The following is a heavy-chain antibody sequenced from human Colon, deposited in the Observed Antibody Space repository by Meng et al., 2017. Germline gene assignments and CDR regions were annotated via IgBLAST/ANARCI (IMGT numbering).Heavy chain of an antibody. CDR3: GTTDINYWPIHY. J-gene: IGHJ4*02. Sequence: QMQLRDSGPGLVKPSGTLALNCAVSVVSISTTNWWTLFRQSPGKGLEWIGEIAHTGRTNYNRSLKSRVTVSMDKSKNHFSLNVTSVTDADTAVYYCGTTDINYWPIHYWGQGTLVTVSS. V-gene: IGHV4-4*02. D-gene: IGHD1/OR15-1a*01. CDR1: VVSISTTNW. CDR2: IAHTGRT.